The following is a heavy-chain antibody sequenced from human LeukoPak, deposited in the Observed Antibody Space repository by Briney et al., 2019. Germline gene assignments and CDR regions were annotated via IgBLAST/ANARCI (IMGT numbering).Heavy chain of an antibody. D-gene: IGHD3-22*01. CDR1: GFTFSSYG. CDR2: ISYDGSNK. J-gene: IGHJ4*02. Sequence: GGSLRLSCAASGFTFSSYGMHWVRQAPGKGPEWVAVISYDGSNKYYADSVKGRFTISRDNSKNTLYLQMNSLRAEDTAVYYCAKVLTLDYYDSSGYYDYWGQGTLVTVSS. V-gene: IGHV3-30*18. CDR3: AKVLTLDYYDSSGYYDY.